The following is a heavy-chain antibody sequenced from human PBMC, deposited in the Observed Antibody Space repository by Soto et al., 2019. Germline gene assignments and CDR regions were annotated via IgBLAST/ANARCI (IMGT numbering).Heavy chain of an antibody. D-gene: IGHD3-10*01. V-gene: IGHV4-31*03. Sequence: SETLSLTCTVSGGSISSGGYYWSWIRQHPGKGLEWIGYIYYSGSTYYNPSLKSRVTISVDTSKNQFSLKLSSVTAADTAVYYCARGKRLLWFGEDNWFDPWGQGTLVTVSS. CDR1: GGSISSGGYY. CDR3: ARGKRLLWFGEDNWFDP. CDR2: IYYSGST. J-gene: IGHJ5*02.